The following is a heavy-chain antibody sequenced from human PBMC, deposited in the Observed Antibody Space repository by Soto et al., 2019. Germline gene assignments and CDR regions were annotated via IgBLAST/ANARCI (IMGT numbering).Heavy chain of an antibody. J-gene: IGHJ5*02. CDR3: AREGDSSGYYSRWFDP. CDR2: IYHSGST. V-gene: IGHV4-30-2*01. Sequence: QLQLQESGSGLVKPSQTLSLTCAVSGGSISSGGYSWSWIRQPPGKGLEWIGYIYHSGSTYYNPSLRSRVTVSVDRSKNQVSLKLSSVTAADTAVYYCAREGDSSGYYSRWFDPWGQGTLVTVSS. CDR1: GGSISSGGYS. D-gene: IGHD3-22*01.